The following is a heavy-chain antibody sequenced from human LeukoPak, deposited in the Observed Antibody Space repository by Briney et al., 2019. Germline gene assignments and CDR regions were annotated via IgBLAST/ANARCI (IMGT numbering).Heavy chain of an antibody. CDR1: GGSFSGYY. CDR3: ARLRPGYYGSGSYYKVQGWFDP. J-gene: IGHJ5*02. D-gene: IGHD3-10*01. Sequence: PSETLSLTCAVYGGSFSGYYWSWIRQPPGKGLEWIGEINHSGSTNYNPSLKSRVTISVDTSTNQFSLKLSTVTTADTAVYYCARLRPGYYGSGSYYKVQGWFDPWGQGTLVTVSS. CDR2: INHSGST. V-gene: IGHV4-34*01.